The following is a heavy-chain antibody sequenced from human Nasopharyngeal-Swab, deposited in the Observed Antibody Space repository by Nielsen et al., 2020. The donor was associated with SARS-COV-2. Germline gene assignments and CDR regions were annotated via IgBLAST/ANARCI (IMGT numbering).Heavy chain of an antibody. J-gene: IGHJ4*02. V-gene: IGHV3-64D*06. CDR1: GFTFSSYA. D-gene: IGHD2-2*02. Sequence: GESLKISCSASGFTFSSYAMHWVRQAPGKGLEYVSAISSNGGSTYYADSVKGRFTISRDNSKNTLYLQMSSLRAEDTAVYYCSRIPIDYWGPGTLVTVSS. CDR2: ISSNGGST. CDR3: SRIPIDY.